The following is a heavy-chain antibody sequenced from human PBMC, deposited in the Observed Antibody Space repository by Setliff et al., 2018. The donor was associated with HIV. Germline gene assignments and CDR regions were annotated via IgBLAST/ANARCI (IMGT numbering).Heavy chain of an antibody. J-gene: IGHJ6*02. V-gene: IGHV4-34*01. CDR2: INHSGST. D-gene: IGHD6-19*01. Sequence: SETLSLTCAVYGGSFSDYYWTWIRQSPGKGLEWIGEINHSGSTYYNPSLKSRVTISGDTSKNQFSLKLSSVTAADTAVYYCARRPAGAVAGGYGMDVWGQGTTVTVSS. CDR3: ARRPAGAVAGGYGMDV. CDR1: GGSFSDYY.